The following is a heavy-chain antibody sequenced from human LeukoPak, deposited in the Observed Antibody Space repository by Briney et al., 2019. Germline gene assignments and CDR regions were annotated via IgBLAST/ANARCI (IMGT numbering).Heavy chain of an antibody. D-gene: IGHD2-15*01. CDR3: TRVVVVAAEIDAFDI. V-gene: IGHV3-15*01. J-gene: IGHJ3*02. CDR1: GFSFNNVW. Sequence: GGSLRLSCAASGFSFNNVWMSWVRQAPGKGLEWVGHIKSKPDGGTTECAAPVKGRFTISRDDSKSIAYLQMNSLKTEDTAVYYCTRVVVVAAEIDAFDIWGQGTMVTVSS. CDR2: IKSKPDGGTT.